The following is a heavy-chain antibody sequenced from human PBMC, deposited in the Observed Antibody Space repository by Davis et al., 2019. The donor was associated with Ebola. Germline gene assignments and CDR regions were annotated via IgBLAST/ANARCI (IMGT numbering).Heavy chain of an antibody. J-gene: IGHJ4*02. CDR1: GFTFDDYA. V-gene: IGHV3-15*01. CDR3: TTSFTTSRGR. Sequence: PGGSLRLSCAASGFTFDDYAMHWVRQAPGKGLEWVGRIKSKGDGGSTDYTAPVNGRFTISRDDSKNTLYLQMNSLNTEDTAMYYCTTSFTTSRGRWGQGTLVTVSS. CDR2: IKSKGDGGST. D-gene: IGHD1-14*01.